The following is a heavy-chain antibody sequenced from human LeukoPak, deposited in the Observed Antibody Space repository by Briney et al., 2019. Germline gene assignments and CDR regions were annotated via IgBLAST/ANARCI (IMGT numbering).Heavy chain of an antibody. CDR2: IYYSGST. V-gene: IGHV4-39*01. J-gene: IGHJ4*02. Sequence: SETLSLTCTVSGGSISSSSYYWGWIRQPPGKGLEWIGSIYYSGSTYHNPSLKSRVTISVDTSKNQFSLKLSSVTAADTAVYYCARPNSGSYAYWGQGTLVTVSS. D-gene: IGHD1-26*01. CDR1: GGSISSSSYY. CDR3: ARPNSGSYAY.